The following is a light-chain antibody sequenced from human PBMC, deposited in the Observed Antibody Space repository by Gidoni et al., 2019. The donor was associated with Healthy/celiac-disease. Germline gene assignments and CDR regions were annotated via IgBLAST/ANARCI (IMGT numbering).Light chain of an antibody. V-gene: IGKV3-20*01. J-gene: IGKJ2*01. CDR3: QQYGSSSYT. CDR2: GAS. Sequence: ELVLTQSPGTLSLSPGERATLSCRASQSVSSSYLAWYQQKPGQAPRLLIYGASSRATGIPDSFSGSGSGTDFTLTISRLEPEDFAVYYCQQYGSSSYTFGQGTKLEIK. CDR1: QSVSSSY.